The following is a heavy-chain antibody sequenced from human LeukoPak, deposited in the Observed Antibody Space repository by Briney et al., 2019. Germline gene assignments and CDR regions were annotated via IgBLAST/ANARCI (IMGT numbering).Heavy chain of an antibody. V-gene: IGHV4-59*11. J-gene: IGHJ4*02. D-gene: IGHD3-10*01. CDR3: ARETKDYGSGSYYKRTFDY. Sequence: SETLSLTCTVSGVSIISHYWSWIRQPPGKGLEWIGYIYHSGSTNYNTSLKSRVTISVDTSKNQFSLKLSSVTAADTAVYYCARETKDYGSGSYYKRTFDYWGQGTLVTVSS. CDR2: IYHSGST. CDR1: GVSIISHY.